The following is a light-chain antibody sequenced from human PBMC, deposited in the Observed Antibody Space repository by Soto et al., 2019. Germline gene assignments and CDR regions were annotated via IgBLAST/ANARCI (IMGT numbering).Light chain of an antibody. V-gene: IGLV2-14*03. CDR2: DVS. J-gene: IGLJ2*01. CDR1: SSDIGGYNY. CDR3: ASYARSNTVL. Sequence: QSVLTQPASVSGSPGQSITISCTGTSSDIGGYNYVSWYQQHPGKAPKLMIYDVSDRPSGVSNRFSGSKSGNTASLTISGLKAEDEADYYCASYARSNTVLFGGGTEVTVL.